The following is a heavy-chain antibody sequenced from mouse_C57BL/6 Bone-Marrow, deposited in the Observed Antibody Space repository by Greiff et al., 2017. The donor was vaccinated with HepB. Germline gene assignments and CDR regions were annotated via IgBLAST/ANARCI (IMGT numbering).Heavy chain of an antibody. V-gene: IGHV5-4*01. D-gene: IGHD2-2*01. J-gene: IGHJ3*01. CDR1: GFTFSSYA. CDR2: ISDGGSYT. CDR3: ARDRFGYDGG. Sequence: EVHVVESGGGLVKPGGSLKLSCAASGFTFSSYAMSWVRQTPEKRLEWVATISDGGSYTYYPDNVKGRFTISRDNAKNNLYLQMSHLKSEDTAMYYCARDRFGYDGGGGQGTLVTVSA.